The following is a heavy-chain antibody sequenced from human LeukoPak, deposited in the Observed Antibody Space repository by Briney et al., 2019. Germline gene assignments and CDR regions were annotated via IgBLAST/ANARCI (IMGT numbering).Heavy chain of an antibody. V-gene: IGHV1-2*02. CDR2: INPNSGAA. D-gene: IGHD6-13*01. CDR3: ARAQYLTAPAGTFANS. CDR1: GYTVTDYF. J-gene: IGHJ4*02. Sequence: ASVRVSCKASGYTVTDYFLHWVRRAPGQEFELMGWINPNSGAAHYTQSFQGRVTMTRDTSLSTAYLQLNSLTSDDAAMYYCARAQYLTAPAGTFANSWGQGTLVTVSS.